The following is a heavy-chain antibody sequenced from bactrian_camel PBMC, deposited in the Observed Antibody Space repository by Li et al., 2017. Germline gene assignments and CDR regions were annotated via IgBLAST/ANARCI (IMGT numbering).Heavy chain of an antibody. Sequence: HVQLGESGGGLVQPGGSLRLSCTASGLSVSKHYMTWVRQAPGKGLEWVSTIIPDGARQYSSDSVKGRFTLSQSDDKKTLYLQMTNLKPEDTGMYYCAGKRGRSGVAHCYFGSYNSWGQGTQVTVS. CDR3: AGKRGRSGVAHCYFGSYNS. D-gene: IGHD3*01. CDR1: GLSVSKHY. V-gene: IGHV3S20*01. J-gene: IGHJ4*01. CDR2: IIPDGARQ.